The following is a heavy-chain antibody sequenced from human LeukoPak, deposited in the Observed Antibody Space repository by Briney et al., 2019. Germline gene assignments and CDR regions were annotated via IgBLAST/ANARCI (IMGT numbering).Heavy chain of an antibody. CDR1: GYSISSGYY. D-gene: IGHD3-22*01. CDR3: ARDRGDYYDSSGYSRFDY. Sequence: PSETLSLTCAVSGYSISSGYYWGWIRQPPGKGLEWIGSIYHSGSTYYNPSLKSRVTISVDTSKYQFSLKLSSVTAADTAVYYCARDRGDYYDSSGYSRFDYWGQGTLVTVSS. V-gene: IGHV4-38-2*02. J-gene: IGHJ4*02. CDR2: IYHSGST.